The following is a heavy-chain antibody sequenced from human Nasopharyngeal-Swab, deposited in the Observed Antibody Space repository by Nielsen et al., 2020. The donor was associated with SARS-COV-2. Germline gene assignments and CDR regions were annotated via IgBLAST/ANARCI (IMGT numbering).Heavy chain of an antibody. CDR2: IVPIVDVA. V-gene: IGHV1-69*02. D-gene: IGHD5-24*01. Sequence: SVKVSCKASGDTFSHYPISWVRQAPGQGREWMGRIVPIVDVANYAQKFQGRVTITADRVTTTAYMELSSLRSEDTAVYYCATAKRHRRWMATHDYWGQGTLVTVSS. J-gene: IGHJ4*02. CDR3: ATAKRHRRWMATHDY. CDR1: GDTFSHYP.